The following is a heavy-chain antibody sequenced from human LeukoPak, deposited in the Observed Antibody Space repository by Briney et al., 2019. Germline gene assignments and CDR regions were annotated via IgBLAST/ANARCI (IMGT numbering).Heavy chain of an antibody. CDR3: ARGYCSSTSCSFDS. CDR2: ISGSGGST. V-gene: IGHV3-23*01. Sequence: GGSLRLSCAASGFTFSSYAMSWVRQAPGKGLEWVSAISGSGGSTYYADSVKGRFTISRDNSKNTLYLQTNSLRAEDTAMYYCARGYCSSTSCSFDSWGQGTLVTVSS. CDR1: GFTFSSYA. D-gene: IGHD2-2*01. J-gene: IGHJ4*02.